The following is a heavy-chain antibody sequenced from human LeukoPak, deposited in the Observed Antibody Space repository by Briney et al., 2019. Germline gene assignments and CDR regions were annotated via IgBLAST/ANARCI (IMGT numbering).Heavy chain of an antibody. CDR2: IYTSGST. CDR3: AKDGSGAYFHTWFDP. D-gene: IGHD3-16*01. CDR1: GGSISGDH. Sequence: SETLSLTCTVSGGSISGDHWSWIRQSAEKGLEWIGHIYTSGSTYYNPSLKSRVTMSIDTSKNQFSLKLISVTAADTAVYYCAKDGSGAYFHTWFDPWGQGTLVTVSS. V-gene: IGHV4-4*07. J-gene: IGHJ5*02.